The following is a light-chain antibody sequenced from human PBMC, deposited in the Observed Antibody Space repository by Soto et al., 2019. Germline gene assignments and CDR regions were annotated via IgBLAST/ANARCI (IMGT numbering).Light chain of an antibody. CDR1: SSDVGGYNY. CDR2: EVS. J-gene: IGLJ2*01. Sequence: QSALTQPASVSGSPGQSITISCTGTSSDVGGYNYVSWYQQHPGKAPKLIIYEVSNRPSGVSDRFSGSKSGNTASLTMSGLQAEDGADYYCSSYTGSSTFVVFGGGTQLTVL. V-gene: IGLV2-14*01. CDR3: SSYTGSSTFVV.